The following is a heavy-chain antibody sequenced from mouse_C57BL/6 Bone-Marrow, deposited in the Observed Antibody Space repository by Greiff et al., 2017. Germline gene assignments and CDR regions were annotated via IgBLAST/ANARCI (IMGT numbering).Heavy chain of an antibody. D-gene: IGHD1-1*01. CDR1: GYTFTGYW. V-gene: IGHV1-69*01. Sequence: QVQLQQPGAELVMPGASVKLSCKASGYTFTGYWMHWVKQRPGQGLEWIGEIDPSDSYTNYNQKFKGKSTLTVDKSSSTAYMQLSSLTSEDSAVYYCARESYLGYFDVWGTGTTVTVSA. CDR2: IDPSDSYT. CDR3: ARESYLGYFDV. J-gene: IGHJ1*03.